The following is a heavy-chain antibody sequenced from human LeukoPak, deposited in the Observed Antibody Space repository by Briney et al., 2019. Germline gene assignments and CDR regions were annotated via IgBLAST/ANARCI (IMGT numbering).Heavy chain of an antibody. J-gene: IGHJ3*02. Sequence: GASVKVSCKASGYTFSDNYIHWVRHAPGQGLEWMGWINPHSGGTNYGENFQGRVTLTRDTSISTAYMDLSSLISDDTAVYYCAREFMRVTAFDIWGQGTMVTVSS. D-gene: IGHD2-21*02. CDR1: GYTFSDNY. CDR2: INPHSGGT. CDR3: AREFMRVTAFDI. V-gene: IGHV1-2*02.